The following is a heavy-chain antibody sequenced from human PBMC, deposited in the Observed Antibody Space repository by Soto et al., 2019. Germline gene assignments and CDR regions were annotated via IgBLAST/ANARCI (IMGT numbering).Heavy chain of an antibody. D-gene: IGHD1-1*01. Sequence: ASVKVSCKASGYIFADYYIHWVRQAPGQGLEWMGWINPNSGGTKYAPKFQGGVTMTRDTSITTAYMELSRLRSGDTAVYYCARDPATAKPEGVDFWGQGTLVTVSS. CDR1: GYIFADYY. CDR2: INPNSGGT. CDR3: ARDPATAKPEGVDF. J-gene: IGHJ4*02. V-gene: IGHV1-2*02.